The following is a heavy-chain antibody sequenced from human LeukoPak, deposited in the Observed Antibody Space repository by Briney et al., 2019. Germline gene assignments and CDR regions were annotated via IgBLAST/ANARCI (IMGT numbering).Heavy chain of an antibody. CDR1: GGSISSYY. J-gene: IGHJ1*01. Sequence: SQTLSLTCTVSGGSISSYYWSWIRQPPGKGLEWIGYIYYSGSTNYNPSLKSRVTISVDTSKNQFSLKLSSVTAADTAVYYCARVSFDITKSYGQYFQHWGQGTLVTVSS. CDR3: ARVSFDITKSYGQYFQH. D-gene: IGHD3-9*01. CDR2: IYYSGST. V-gene: IGHV4-59*01.